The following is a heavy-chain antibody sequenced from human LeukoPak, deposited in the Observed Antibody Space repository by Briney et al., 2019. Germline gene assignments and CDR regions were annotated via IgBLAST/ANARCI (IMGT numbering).Heavy chain of an antibody. D-gene: IGHD6-13*01. J-gene: IGHJ6*02. V-gene: IGHV1-2*02. CDR3: ARVKGQLVYYYYYGMDV. Sequence: GASVKVSCKASGYTFTSYYMHWVRQAPGQGLEWMGWINPNSGGTNYAQKFQGRVTMTRDTSISTAYMELSRLRSDDTAVYYCARVKGQLVYYYYYGMDVWGQGTTVTVSS. CDR1: GYTFTSYY. CDR2: INPNSGGT.